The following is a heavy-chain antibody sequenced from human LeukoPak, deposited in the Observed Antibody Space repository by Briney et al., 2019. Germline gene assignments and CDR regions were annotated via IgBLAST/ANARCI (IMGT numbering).Heavy chain of an antibody. CDR1: GGSISRHC. V-gene: IGHV4-59*11. Sequence: SETLSLTCTVSGGSISRHCWSWLRQPPGRGLEGIGFIYYSGSTNYNPSLQSRVTISVDTSKNQFSLKLSYVPTADNALYDSARVYSTDGLDYWGQGTLVSVSS. CDR2: IYYSGST. CDR3: ARVYSTDGLDY. J-gene: IGHJ4*02. D-gene: IGHD5-24*01.